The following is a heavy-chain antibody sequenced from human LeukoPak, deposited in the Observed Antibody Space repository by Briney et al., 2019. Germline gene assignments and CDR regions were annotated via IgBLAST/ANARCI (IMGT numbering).Heavy chain of an antibody. CDR3: TRDPISNNAGWYFDF. J-gene: IGHJ2*01. V-gene: IGHV6-1*01. CDR1: GDSVSSNSAA. Sequence: SQTLSLTCAISGDSVSSNSAAWNWVRQSPSRGLEWLGRTYYRSKWNTEYAVFVKSRITINPDTSRNQVSLHLSSVTPEDTAVYYCTRDPISNNAGWYFDFWVRGTPVTVSS. D-gene: IGHD1/OR15-1a*01. CDR2: TYYRSKWNT.